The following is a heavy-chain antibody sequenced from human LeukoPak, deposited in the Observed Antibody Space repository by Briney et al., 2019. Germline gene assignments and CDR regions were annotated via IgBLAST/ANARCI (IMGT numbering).Heavy chain of an antibody. CDR2: IIPILGTT. V-gene: IGHV1-69*04. Sequence: SVKVSCKAPGGTFSTSAVSWVRQAPGQGLEWMGRIIPILGTTTYAQKFQGRVTITADKSTSTAYMELSSLRSEDTAVYYCARVITGSNPFDYWGQGTLVTVSS. CDR1: GGTFSTSA. D-gene: IGHD1-20*01. J-gene: IGHJ4*02. CDR3: ARVITGSNPFDY.